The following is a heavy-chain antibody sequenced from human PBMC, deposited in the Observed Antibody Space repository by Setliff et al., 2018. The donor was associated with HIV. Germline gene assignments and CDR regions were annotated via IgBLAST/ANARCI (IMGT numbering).Heavy chain of an antibody. J-gene: IGHJ3*02. V-gene: IGHV4-59*12. Sequence: SETLSLTCSVSGDSITHYYWNWIRQPPGKGLEWIGNIFDSENNNYNPSLKSRVSMSVDTSKNQFSLKLSSVTAADTAVYYCARGLDSWSSHVFDMWGQGTMVTVSS. CDR3: ARGLDSWSSHVFDM. CDR2: IFDSENN. CDR1: GDSITHYY. D-gene: IGHD6-6*01.